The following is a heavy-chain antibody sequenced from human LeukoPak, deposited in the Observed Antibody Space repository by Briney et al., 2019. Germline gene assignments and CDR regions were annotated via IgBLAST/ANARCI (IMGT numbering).Heavy chain of an antibody. CDR2: ISWNSGSI. D-gene: IGHD3-10*01. V-gene: IGHV3-9*01. CDR3: XXXXXXVRGVNPYNGMDV. Sequence: PGGSLRLSCAASGFTFDDYAMHWVRQAPGKGLEWVSGISWNSGSIGYADSVKGRFTISRDNAKNSLYLQMNSLRAEDTALYYXXXXXXXVRGVNPYNGMDVWGQGTTVTVSS. CDR1: GFTFDDYA. J-gene: IGHJ6*02.